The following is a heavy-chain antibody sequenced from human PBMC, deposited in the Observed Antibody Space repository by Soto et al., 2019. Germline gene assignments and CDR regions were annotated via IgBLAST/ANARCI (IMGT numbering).Heavy chain of an antibody. V-gene: IGHV3-33*01. CDR1: GFTLSSYG. CDR3: ARDRGSDDPIDY. Sequence: QVQLVESGGGVVQPGRSLRLSCGASGFTLSSYGMHWVRQAPGKGLEGVAVIWHDGSKKYYADSVKGRFTISRDNSKNTLDLQMNNLRAEDTAVYYCARDRGSDDPIDYWGQGTLVTVSS. J-gene: IGHJ4*02. D-gene: IGHD2-21*01. CDR2: IWHDGSKK.